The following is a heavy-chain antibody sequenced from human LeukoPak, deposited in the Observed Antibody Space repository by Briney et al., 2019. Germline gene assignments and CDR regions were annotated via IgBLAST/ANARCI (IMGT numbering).Heavy chain of an antibody. D-gene: IGHD3-10*01. CDR1: GFTFSTYA. V-gene: IGHV3-23*01. J-gene: IGHJ4*02. CDR3: SKAPYYVLPCFDY. Sequence: GGSLRLSCAASGFTFSTYAMSWVRQAPGKGLEWVSGINNNGAETYYADSVKGRFTISRDNSKNTLYLQMNSLRAEDTAVYYCSKAPYYVLPCFDYWGQGALVTVSS. CDR2: INNNGAET.